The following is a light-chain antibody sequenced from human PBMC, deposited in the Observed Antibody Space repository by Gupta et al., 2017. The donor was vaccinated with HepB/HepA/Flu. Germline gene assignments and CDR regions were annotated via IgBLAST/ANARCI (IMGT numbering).Light chain of an antibody. CDR1: QSVSSN. CDR3: QHYNNLPFT. CDR2: GAS. V-gene: IGKV3-15*01. J-gene: IGKJ4*01. Sequence: EIVMTQSPATLSVSPGERATLSCRASQSVSSNLAWYQQKPGQAPRLLIFGASTRATGIPVRFSGSGSGTDFTLTINSLQSEDFALYYCQHYNNLPFTFGRGTKVEIK.